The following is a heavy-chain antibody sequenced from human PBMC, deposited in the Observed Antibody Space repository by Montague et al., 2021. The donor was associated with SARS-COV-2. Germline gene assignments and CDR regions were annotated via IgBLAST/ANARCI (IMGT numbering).Heavy chain of an antibody. CDR1: GFTFSSYA. Sequence: SLRLSCAASGFTFSSYAMHWVRQALGKGLEWVAVISYDGSNKYYADSVKGRFTISRDNSKNTLYLQMNSLRAEDTAVYYCASSLLWFGESYYYMDVWGKGTTVTVSS. V-gene: IGHV3-30-3*01. CDR2: ISYDGSNK. J-gene: IGHJ6*03. D-gene: IGHD3-10*01. CDR3: ASSLLWFGESYYYMDV.